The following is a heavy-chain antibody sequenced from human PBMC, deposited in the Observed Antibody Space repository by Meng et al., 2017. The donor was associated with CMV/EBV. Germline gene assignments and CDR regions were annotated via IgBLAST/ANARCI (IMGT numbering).Heavy chain of an antibody. CDR3: ARGSIAARLGLGD. CDR2: INHSGST. D-gene: IGHD6-6*01. J-gene: IGHJ4*02. V-gene: IGHV4-34*01. Sequence: QVQLQQWVGGLLKPSETLSLTCAVYGGSFSGYYWSWIRQPPGKGLEWIGEINHSGSTNYNPSLKSRVTISVDTSKNQFSLKLSSVTAADTAVYYCARGSIAARLGLGDWGQGTLVTVSS. CDR1: GGSFSGYY.